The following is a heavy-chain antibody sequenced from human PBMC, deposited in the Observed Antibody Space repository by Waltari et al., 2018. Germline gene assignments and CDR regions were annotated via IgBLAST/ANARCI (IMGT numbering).Heavy chain of an antibody. Sequence: QVQLQESGPGLVNPSETLSLTCTVPGGYISRHYWRWIRQPPGKGLEWIGYIYYSGSTNYNPSLKSRVTISVETSKNQFSLKLSSVTAADTAVYYCARVGSYYDSYYFDYWGQGTLVTVSS. CDR3: ARVGSYYDSYYFDY. J-gene: IGHJ4*02. CDR2: IYYSGST. D-gene: IGHD3-10*01. CDR1: GGYISRHY. V-gene: IGHV4-59*11.